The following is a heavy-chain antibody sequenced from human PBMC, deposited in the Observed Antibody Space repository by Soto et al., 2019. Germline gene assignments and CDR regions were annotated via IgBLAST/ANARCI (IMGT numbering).Heavy chain of an antibody. CDR3: ARDRRGGDTI. V-gene: IGHV3-66*01. CDR1: GFTVSANY. J-gene: IGHJ4*02. Sequence: GGSLRLSCAASGFTVSANYMSWLRQAPEKGLEWVSVIYSGGSIYYADSVQGRFTISRDNSKNTLYLQMYSLRAEDTAVYYCARDRRGGDTIWGQGALVTVSS. D-gene: IGHD3-3*01. CDR2: IYSGGSI.